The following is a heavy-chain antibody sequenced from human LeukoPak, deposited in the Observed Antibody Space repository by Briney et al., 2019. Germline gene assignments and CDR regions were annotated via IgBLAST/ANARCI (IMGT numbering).Heavy chain of an antibody. V-gene: IGHV4-34*01. CDR1: GGSFSGYY. Sequence: SETLSLTCAVYGGSFSGYYWSWIRQPPGKGLEWIGEINHSGSTNYNPSLKSRVTISVDTSKNQFSLKLSSVTAADTAVYYCAREQEWLKVFDIWGQGTMVTVSS. CDR3: AREQEWLKVFDI. D-gene: IGHD3-3*01. J-gene: IGHJ3*02. CDR2: INHSGST.